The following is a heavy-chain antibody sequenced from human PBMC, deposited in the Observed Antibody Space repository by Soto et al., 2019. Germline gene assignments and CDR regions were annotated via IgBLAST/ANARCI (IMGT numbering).Heavy chain of an antibody. J-gene: IGHJ4*02. V-gene: IGHV3-64*04. D-gene: IGHD6-13*01. CDR2: ISSNGGTT. CDR1: GFPFSSYA. Sequence: GGSLRLSCSASGFPFSSYAMHWVRQAPGKGLEYVSAISSNGGTTYYADSVKGRFTISRDNSKNTLYLQMNSLRAEDTAVYYCARRGPGTYFDYWGQGTLVTVSS. CDR3: ARRGPGTYFDY.